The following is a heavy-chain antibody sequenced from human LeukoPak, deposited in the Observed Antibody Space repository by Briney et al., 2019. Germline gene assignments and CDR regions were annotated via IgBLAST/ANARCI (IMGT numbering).Heavy chain of an antibody. CDR2: MNPNSGNT. CDR1: GYTFTSYD. CDR3: ARGRSTYYDFWSGYYSYYYYMDV. J-gene: IGHJ6*03. D-gene: IGHD3-3*01. V-gene: IGHV1-8*03. Sequence: ASVKVSCKASGYTFTSYDINWVRQATGQGLEWMGWMNPNSGNTGYAQKFQGRVTITRNTSIGTAYMELSSLRSEDTAVYYCARGRSTYYDFWSGYYSYYYYMDVWGKGTTVTVSS.